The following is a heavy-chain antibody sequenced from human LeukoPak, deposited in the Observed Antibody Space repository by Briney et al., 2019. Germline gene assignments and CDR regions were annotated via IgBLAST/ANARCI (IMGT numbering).Heavy chain of an antibody. Sequence: PGRSLRLSCAASGFTFSSYGMHWVRQAPGKGLEWVAFIRYDGSNKYYADSVKGRFTISRDNSKNTLYLQMNSLRAEDTAVYYCAKIAGIAAPVSDAFDIWGQGTMVTVSS. CDR2: IRYDGSNK. CDR3: AKIAGIAAPVSDAFDI. CDR1: GFTFSSYG. V-gene: IGHV3-30*02. J-gene: IGHJ3*02. D-gene: IGHD6-13*01.